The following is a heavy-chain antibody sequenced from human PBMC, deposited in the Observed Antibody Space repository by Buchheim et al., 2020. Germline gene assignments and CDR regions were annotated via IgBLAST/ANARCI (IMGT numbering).Heavy chain of an antibody. CDR2: ISSSSSSI. CDR1: GFTFSSYS. D-gene: IGHD5-18*01. CDR3: AREGYSYGILWGYFDY. Sequence: EVQLVESGGGLVQPGGSLRLSCAASGFTFSSYSMNWVRQAPGKGLEWVSYISSSSSSIYYADSVKGRFTISRDNAKTSLYLQMNSLIAEDTAVYYCAREGYSYGILWGYFDYWGQGTL. J-gene: IGHJ4*02. V-gene: IGHV3-48*01.